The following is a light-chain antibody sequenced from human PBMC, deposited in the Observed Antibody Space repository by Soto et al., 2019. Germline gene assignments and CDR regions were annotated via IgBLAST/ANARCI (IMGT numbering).Light chain of an antibody. J-gene: IGKJ5*01. CDR2: DAS. CDR3: QLRSS. Sequence: ENVFSLSPATLSLPNGERANLSCRASQSISSYLAWYQQKPGQAPRLLIYDASKRAAGIPVRFSGRGSGTDFTLTISSLEPEDFAVYYCQLRSSFGQGTRLEIK. CDR1: QSISSY. V-gene: IGKV3-11*01.